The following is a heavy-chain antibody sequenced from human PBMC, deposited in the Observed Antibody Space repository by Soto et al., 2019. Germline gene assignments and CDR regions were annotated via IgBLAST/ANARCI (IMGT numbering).Heavy chain of an antibody. CDR3: ADERAYCSSTSCLEGGY. V-gene: IGHV3-23*01. CDR1: GFTFSSYA. D-gene: IGHD2-2*01. Sequence: PGGSLRLSCAASGFTFSSYAMSWVRQAPGKGLEWVSAISGSGGSTYYADSVKGRFTISRDNSKNTLYLQMNSLRAEDTAVYYCADERAYCSSTSCLEGGYWGQGTLVTVSS. J-gene: IGHJ4*02. CDR2: ISGSGGST.